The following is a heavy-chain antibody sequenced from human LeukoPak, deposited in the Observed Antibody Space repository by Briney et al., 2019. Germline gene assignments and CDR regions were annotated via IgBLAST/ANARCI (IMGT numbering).Heavy chain of an antibody. CDR1: DRSISSGDYY. J-gene: IGHJ4*02. V-gene: IGHV4-30-4*08. CDR3: ARAGRGFRGYAHFDY. CDR2: IYSSGTT. D-gene: IGHD5-12*01. Sequence: PSVTLSLTCTVSDRSISSGDYYWSWIRQPPGKGLEWIGYIYSSGTTYYNPSLRSRVTMSVDTSKNQFSLKLSSVTAADTAVYFCARAGRGFRGYAHFDYWGQGTLVTVSS.